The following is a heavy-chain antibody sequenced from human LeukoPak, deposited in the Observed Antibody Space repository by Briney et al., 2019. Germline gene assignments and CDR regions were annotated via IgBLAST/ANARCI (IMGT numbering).Heavy chain of an antibody. V-gene: IGHV4-4*02. D-gene: IGHD6-25*01. J-gene: IGHJ4*02. CDR2: VYHSGST. CDR1: GGSISSSNW. Sequence: SGTLSLTCAVSGGSISSSNWWTWVRRPPGKGLEWIGEVYHSGSTNYNPSLKSRVTISVDTSRNQFSLNLSSVTAADTAVYYCARGGTGYIDYWGQGTLVTVSS. CDR3: ARGGTGYIDY.